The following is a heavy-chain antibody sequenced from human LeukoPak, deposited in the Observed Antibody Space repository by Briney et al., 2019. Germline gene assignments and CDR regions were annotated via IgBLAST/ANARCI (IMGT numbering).Heavy chain of an antibody. J-gene: IGHJ4*02. V-gene: IGHV1-18*01. CDR1: GYTFTSYG. D-gene: IGHD3-22*01. CDR3: ARVYYYDSSGYYYVYYFDY. CDR2: ISAYNGNT. Sequence: ASVKVSCKASGYTFTSYGISWVRQAPGQGLEWMGWISAYNGNTNYAQKLQGRATMTTDTSTSTAYMELRSLRSDDTAVYYCARVYYYDSSGYYYVYYFDYWGQGTLVTVSS.